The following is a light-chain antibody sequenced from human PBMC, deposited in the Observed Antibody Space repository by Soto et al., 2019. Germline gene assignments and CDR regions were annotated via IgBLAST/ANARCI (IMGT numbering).Light chain of an antibody. CDR2: DAS. V-gene: IGKV1-33*01. Sequence: DIQMTQSPSSLSASVGDRVTITCQASQDISNYLNWYQQKPGKAPKLLIYDASNLETGVPSRFSGSGSGTHFTLTLSSLQPEDIATYYCQQYENLPTFGQGTKVEIK. CDR1: QDISNY. CDR3: QQYENLPT. J-gene: IGKJ1*01.